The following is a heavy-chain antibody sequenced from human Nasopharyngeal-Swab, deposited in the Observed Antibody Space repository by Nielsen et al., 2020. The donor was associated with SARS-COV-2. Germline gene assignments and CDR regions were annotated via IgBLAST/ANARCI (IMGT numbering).Heavy chain of an antibody. V-gene: IGHV3-11*04. Sequence: GESLKISCAASGFTFSDYYMSWIRQAPGKGLEWVSYISSSGSTIYYADSVKGRFTISRDNAKNSLYLQMNSLRAEDTAVYYCASWVPPSPFWHYYYGMDVWGQGTTVTVSS. CDR1: GFTFSDYY. CDR2: ISSSGSTI. J-gene: IGHJ6*02. D-gene: IGHD3-3*01. CDR3: ASWVPPSPFWHYYYGMDV.